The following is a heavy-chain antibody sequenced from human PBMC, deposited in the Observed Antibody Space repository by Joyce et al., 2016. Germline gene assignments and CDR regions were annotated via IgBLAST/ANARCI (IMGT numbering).Heavy chain of an antibody. CDR2: IWYDGSNK. J-gene: IGHJ4*02. CDR3: ARDLATVTAPPLDY. CDR1: GFTFSSYG. V-gene: IGHV3-33*01. D-gene: IGHD4-17*01. Sequence: QVQLVESGGGVVQPGRSLRLSCAASGFTFSSYGMHWVRQAPGKGLEWVEIIWYDGSNKNYADSVKGRFTISRDNSKNTLYLQMNSLRADDTAVYYCARDLATVTAPPLDYWGQGTLVTVSS.